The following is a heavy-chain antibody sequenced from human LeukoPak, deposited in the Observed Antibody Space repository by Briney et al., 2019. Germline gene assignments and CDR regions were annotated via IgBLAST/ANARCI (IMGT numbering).Heavy chain of an antibody. J-gene: IGHJ4*02. CDR2: IKEDGSEK. V-gene: IGHV3-7*01. Sequence: PGGSLRLSCAASAFTFSNYWMSWVRQAPGKGLEWVANIKEDGSEKYYGDSVKGRFTISRDNAKNSLYLQMNSLRAEDTAVYYCARDSSGYRWGQGTLVTVSS. CDR1: AFTFSNYW. CDR3: ARDSSGYR. D-gene: IGHD3-22*01.